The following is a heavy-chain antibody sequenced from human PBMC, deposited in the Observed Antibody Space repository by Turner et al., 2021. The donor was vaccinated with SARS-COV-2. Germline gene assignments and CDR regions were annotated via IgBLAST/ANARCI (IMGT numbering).Heavy chain of an antibody. D-gene: IGHD3-10*01. Sequence: EVQLLESGGGLVQPGGSLRLACAASGFTFSSYAMTWVRQAPGKGLEWVSAISGSGGSTYYADSVRGRFTISRDNSKNTLYLQMNSLRAEDTALYYCAKDLGSWYPDYWGQGTLVTVSS. J-gene: IGHJ4*02. CDR1: GFTFSSYA. V-gene: IGHV3-23*01. CDR2: ISGSGGST. CDR3: AKDLGSWYPDY.